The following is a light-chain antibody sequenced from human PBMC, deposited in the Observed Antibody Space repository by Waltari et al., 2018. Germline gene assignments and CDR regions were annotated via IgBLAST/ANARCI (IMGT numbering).Light chain of an antibody. CDR1: SSNIGAGHD. J-gene: IGLJ1*01. CDR3: QSYDSSLSGYV. Sequence: QSVLTQPPSVSGAPGQRVTISCTGSSSNIGAGHDVHWYQHLPGTAPKLLIYANTNRPSGVPDRFSGSVSGTSASLAITGLQAEDEADYYCQSYDSSLSGYVFGTGTTVTVL. CDR2: ANT. V-gene: IGLV1-40*01.